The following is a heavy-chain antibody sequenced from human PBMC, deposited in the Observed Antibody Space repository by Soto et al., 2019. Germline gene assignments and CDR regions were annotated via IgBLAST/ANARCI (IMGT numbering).Heavy chain of an antibody. D-gene: IGHD2-15*01. V-gene: IGHV1-69*13. CDR3: ARDRAPRGWSYLDL. Sequence: GASVKVSCKAFGGSFSDYAISWVRQAPGQGLEWMGGIIPIFGTPNYAQKFQDRVTFTAHESTNTAYMELSRLTSEDTAVYYCARDRAPRGWSYLDLWGQGTQVTVS. CDR1: GGSFSDYA. J-gene: IGHJ4*02. CDR2: IIPIFGTP.